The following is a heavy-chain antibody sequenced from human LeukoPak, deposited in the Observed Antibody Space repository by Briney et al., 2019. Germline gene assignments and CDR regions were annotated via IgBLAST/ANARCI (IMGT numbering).Heavy chain of an antibody. CDR3: ARGIAVAPRDYYYGMDV. D-gene: IGHD6-19*01. Sequence: GASVKVSCKASGGTFSSYAISWVRQAPGQGLEWMGGIIPIFGTANYAQKFQGRVTITADKSTSTAHMELSSLRSEDTAVYYCARGIAVAPRDYYYGMDVWGKGTTVTVSS. CDR1: GGTFSSYA. J-gene: IGHJ6*04. CDR2: IIPIFGTA. V-gene: IGHV1-69*06.